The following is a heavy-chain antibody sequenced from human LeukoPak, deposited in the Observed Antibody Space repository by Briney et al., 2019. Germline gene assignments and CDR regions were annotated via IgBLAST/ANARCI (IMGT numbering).Heavy chain of an antibody. J-gene: IGHJ6*03. D-gene: IGHD2-2*01. Sequence: SETLSLTCTVSGGSISSYYWSWIRQPAGKGLEWIGRIYTSGSTNYNPSLKSRVTMSVDTPKNRFSLKLSSVTAADTAVYYCARAKDIVVVPAAGEAYYYYYMDVWGKGTTVTVSS. CDR1: GGSISSYY. CDR3: ARAKDIVVVPAAGEAYYYYYMDV. CDR2: IYTSGST. V-gene: IGHV4-4*07.